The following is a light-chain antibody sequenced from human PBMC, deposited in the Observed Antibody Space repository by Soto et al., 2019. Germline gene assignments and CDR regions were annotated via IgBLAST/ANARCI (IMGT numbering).Light chain of an antibody. CDR3: SSHTTSNTQV. CDR2: EVS. J-gene: IGLJ3*02. Sequence: QSVLTQPASVSGSPGQSITISCTGTRSDIGGYNYVSWYQQHPGNPPKLMIYEVSNRPSGVSNRFSGSKSGNTASLTISGLQADDEADYYCSSHTTSNTQVFGGGTKLTVL. CDR1: RSDIGGYNY. V-gene: IGLV2-14*01.